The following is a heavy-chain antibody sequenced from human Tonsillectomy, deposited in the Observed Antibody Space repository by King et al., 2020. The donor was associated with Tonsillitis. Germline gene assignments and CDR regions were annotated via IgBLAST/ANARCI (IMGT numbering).Heavy chain of an antibody. CDR2: ISGSGGST. CDR3: AKVCGPERITILIAWGAFDI. CDR1: GFTFSSYA. D-gene: IGHD3-9*01. Sequence: VQLVESGGGLVQPGGSLRLSCAASGFTFSSYAMSWVRQAPGKGLEWVSAISGSGGSTYYADSVKGRFTISRDNSKNTLYLQMNSLRAEDTAVYYCAKVCGPERITILIAWGAFDIWGQGTMVTVSS. V-gene: IGHV3-23*04. J-gene: IGHJ3*02.